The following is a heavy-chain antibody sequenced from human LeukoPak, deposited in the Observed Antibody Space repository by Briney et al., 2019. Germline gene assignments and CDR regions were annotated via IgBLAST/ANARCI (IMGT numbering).Heavy chain of an antibody. CDR3: ARDSGDHIFDY. D-gene: IGHD3-10*01. CDR1: GFTVSSNY. V-gene: IGHV3-53*01. CDR2: IYSGGST. J-gene: IGHJ4*02. Sequence: GGSLRLSCAASGFTVSSNYMSWVRQAPGKGLEWVSVIYSGGSTYYADSVEGRFTISRDNSKNTLYLQMNSLRAEDTAVYYCARDSGDHIFDYWGQGTLVTVSS.